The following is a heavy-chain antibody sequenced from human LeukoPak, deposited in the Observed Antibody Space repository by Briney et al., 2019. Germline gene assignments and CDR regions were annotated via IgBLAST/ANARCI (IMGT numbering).Heavy chain of an antibody. CDR3: VRLRRNSDKSGFYYYYDY. J-gene: IGHJ4*02. D-gene: IGHD3-22*01. V-gene: IGHV3-21*06. Sequence: GGSLRLSCAASGLTFSSFSFNWVRQGPGKGLEWVSSINTVASYIYYADSVKGRFTISRDNAKNSLYLQMNSLRAEDTGVYYCVRLRRNSDKSGFYYYYDYWGQGTLVTVSS. CDR1: GLTFSSFS. CDR2: INTVASYI.